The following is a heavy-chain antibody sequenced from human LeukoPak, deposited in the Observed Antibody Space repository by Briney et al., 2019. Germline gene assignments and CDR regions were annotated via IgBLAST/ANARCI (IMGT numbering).Heavy chain of an antibody. D-gene: IGHD3-3*01. CDR3: VLPVMILNGYFHY. CDR1: GFTFSIYG. V-gene: IGHV3-30*03. Sequence: PGRSLRLSCAVSGFTFSIYGMHWVRQAPGKGLEWVAVISYGANNKYYADSVKGRFTISRDNSNNTLYLQMDSLRAEDTAVYYCVLPVMILNGYFHYWGQGTLVTVSS. CDR2: ISYGANNK. J-gene: IGHJ4*02.